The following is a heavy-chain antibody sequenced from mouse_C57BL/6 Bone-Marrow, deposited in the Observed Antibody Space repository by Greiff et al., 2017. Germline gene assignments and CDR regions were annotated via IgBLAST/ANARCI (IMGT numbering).Heavy chain of an antibody. Sequence: QVQLQQPGAELVRPGSSVKLSCKASGYTFTSYWMNWVKQRPIQGLEWIGNIDPSDSEPHYNQKFKDTATLTVDQSSSPAYIQLSSLASEASAVYYSARRHYGSSSYYCAMDYWGQGTSVTVSS. D-gene: IGHD1-1*01. J-gene: IGHJ4*01. CDR2: IDPSDSEP. V-gene: IGHV1-52*01. CDR3: ARRHYGSSSYYCAMDY. CDR1: GYTFTSYW.